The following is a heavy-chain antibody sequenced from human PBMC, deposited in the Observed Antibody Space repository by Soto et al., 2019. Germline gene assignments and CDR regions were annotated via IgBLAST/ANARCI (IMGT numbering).Heavy chain of an antibody. CDR2: INDSGNI. CDR3: ARGLILWFGELSRRGGCYYYMDV. J-gene: IGHJ6*03. D-gene: IGHD3-10*01. V-gene: IGHV4-34*02. CDR1: GGSFSGYQ. Sequence: QVQLQQWGAGLLKPSETLSLTCAVYGGSFSGYQWTWIRQTPEMGLEWIGEINDSGNINYNPSLKSRVTILVDTAKKQISLRLSSVTAADTAVYYCARGLILWFGELSRRGGCYYYMDVWGKGTTVTVSS.